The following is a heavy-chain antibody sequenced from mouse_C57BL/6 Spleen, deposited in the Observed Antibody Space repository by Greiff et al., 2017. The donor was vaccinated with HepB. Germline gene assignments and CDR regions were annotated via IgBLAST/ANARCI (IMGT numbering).Heavy chain of an antibody. Sequence: EVKVVESGGGLVKPGGSLKLSCAASGFTFSSYAMSWVRQTPEKRLEWVATISDGGSYTYYPDNVKGRFTISRDNAKNNLYLQMSHLKSEDTAMYYCARGRLWTGTGYFDVWGTGTTVTVSS. CDR1: GFTFSSYA. V-gene: IGHV5-4*03. CDR3: ARGRLWTGTGYFDV. J-gene: IGHJ1*03. D-gene: IGHD4-1*01. CDR2: ISDGGSYT.